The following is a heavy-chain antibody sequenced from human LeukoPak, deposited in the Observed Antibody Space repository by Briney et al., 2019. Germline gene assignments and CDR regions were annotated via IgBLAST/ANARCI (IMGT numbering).Heavy chain of an antibody. Sequence: QSGGSLRLSCAASGFTVSSNYMSWVRQAPGKGLEWVSVIYSGGSTYYADSVKGRFTISRDNSKNTLYLQMNSLRAEDTAVYYCARMVLWFGELGYGMDVWGQGTTVTVSS. CDR1: GFTVSSNY. CDR2: IYSGGST. J-gene: IGHJ6*02. CDR3: ARMVLWFGELGYGMDV. D-gene: IGHD3-10*01. V-gene: IGHV3-53*01.